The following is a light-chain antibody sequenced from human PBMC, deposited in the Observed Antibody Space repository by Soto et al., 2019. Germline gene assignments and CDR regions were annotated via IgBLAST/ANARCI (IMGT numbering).Light chain of an antibody. CDR2: GNT. J-gene: IGLJ3*02. Sequence: QSVLTQPPSVSGAPGQRVTISCTGSSSNIGAGYDVHWYQHLPETAPKLLMYGNTNRPSGVPDRFSGSKSGTSASLAITGLQAEAEADFYCQSYDSSLSAWVFGGGTKLTVL. CDR1: SSNIGAGYD. V-gene: IGLV1-40*01. CDR3: QSYDSSLSAWV.